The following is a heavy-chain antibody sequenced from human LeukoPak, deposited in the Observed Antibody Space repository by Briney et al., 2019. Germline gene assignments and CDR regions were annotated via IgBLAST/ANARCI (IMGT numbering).Heavy chain of an antibody. CDR3: ARGRGTLLRYFD. Sequence: SSETLSLTCTVSGGSISSYYWSWIRQPPGKGLEWIGEINHSGSTNYNPSLKSRVTISVDTSKNQFSLKLSSVTAADTAVYYCARGRGTLLRYFDWGQGTLVTVSS. J-gene: IGHJ4*02. V-gene: IGHV4-34*01. CDR1: GGSISSYY. CDR2: INHSGST. D-gene: IGHD3-9*01.